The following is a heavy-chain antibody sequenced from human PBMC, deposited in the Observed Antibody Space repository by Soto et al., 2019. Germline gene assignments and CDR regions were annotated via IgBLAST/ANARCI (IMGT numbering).Heavy chain of an antibody. CDR3: ARDSGSYYYYSYMDV. J-gene: IGHJ6*03. Sequence: GGSLRLSCAASGFTFSSYGMHWVRQAPGKGLEWVAVIWYDGSNKYYADSVKGRFTISRDNSKNTLYLQMNSLRAEDTAVYYCARDSGSYYYYSYMDVWGKGTTVTVSS. D-gene: IGHD1-26*01. CDR2: IWYDGSNK. CDR1: GFTFSSYG. V-gene: IGHV3-33*01.